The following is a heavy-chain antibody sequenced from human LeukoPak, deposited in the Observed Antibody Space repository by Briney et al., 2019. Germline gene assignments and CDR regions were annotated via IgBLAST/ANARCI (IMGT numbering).Heavy chain of an antibody. Sequence: GGSLRLSCAASGFSFSSYPMNWVRQAPGKGLEWISYISSSSSYTNYADSVKGRFTISRDNAKSSLYLQMNSLRAEDTAVYYCARVVAVTSYYFDYWGQGTLVTVSS. D-gene: IGHD2-21*02. J-gene: IGHJ4*02. V-gene: IGHV3-11*06. CDR1: GFSFSSYP. CDR3: ARVVAVTSYYFDY. CDR2: ISSSSSYT.